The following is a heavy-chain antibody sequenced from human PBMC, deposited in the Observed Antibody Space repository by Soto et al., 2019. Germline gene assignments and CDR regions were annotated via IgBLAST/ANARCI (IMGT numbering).Heavy chain of an antibody. D-gene: IGHD3-16*01. CDR1: GGSISSYY. V-gene: IGHV4-59*01. J-gene: IGHJ3*02. Sequence: SETLSLTCTVSGGSISSYYWSWIRQPPGKGLEWIGYIYYSGSTNYNPSLKSRVTISVDTSKNQFSLKLSSVTAADTAMYYCARDRVGSPTYYDYIWGSSNQDAFDIWGQGTMVTVSS. CDR2: IYYSGST. CDR3: ARDRVGSPTYYDYIWGSSNQDAFDI.